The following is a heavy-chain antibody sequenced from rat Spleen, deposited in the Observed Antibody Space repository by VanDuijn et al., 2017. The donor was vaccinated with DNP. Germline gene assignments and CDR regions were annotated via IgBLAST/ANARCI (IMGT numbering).Heavy chain of an antibody. CDR3: ARLLAGRSYYFDY. J-gene: IGHJ2*01. V-gene: IGHV5-31*01. CDR2: ITSGSGTT. Sequence: EVQLVESGGDLVQPGRSLKLSCVASGFTFNYYWMAWIRQVPGKGLEWIASITSGSGTTSYPDAVKGRFVISRDDTENTLYLQMNSLRSEDTATYYCARLLAGRSYYFDYWGQGVMVTVSS. CDR1: GFTFNYYW. D-gene: IGHD1-4*01.